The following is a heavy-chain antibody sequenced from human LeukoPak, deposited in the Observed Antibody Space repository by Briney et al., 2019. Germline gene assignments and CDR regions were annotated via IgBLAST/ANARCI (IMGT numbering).Heavy chain of an antibody. V-gene: IGHV3-21*01. D-gene: IGHD3-16*01. CDR3: ARFRRGDDY. CDR1: RFTFSSYS. J-gene: IGHJ4*02. CDR2: ISSSITYI. Sequence: PGGSLRLSCAPSRFTFSSYSMNSVRQAPGKGLEWFSSISSSITYIYYANSVKARFTISRDNAKNSLYLQMNSLRAEDTAVYYCARFRRGDDYWGQGTLVTVSS.